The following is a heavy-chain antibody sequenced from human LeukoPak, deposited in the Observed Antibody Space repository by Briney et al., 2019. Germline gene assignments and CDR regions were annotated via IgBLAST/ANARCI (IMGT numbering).Heavy chain of an antibody. CDR3: ARELTDGSGGNPVDY. CDR2: INPNSGGT. J-gene: IGHJ4*02. D-gene: IGHD3-10*01. CDR1: GYTFTDYF. Sequence: GASVKVSCKASGYTFTDYFMHWVRQAPGQGLDWMGWINPNSGGTNYAQKFQGRVTMTRDTSINTAYMDLTGLTSDDTAIYYCARELTDGSGGNPVDYWGQGTLVTVSS. V-gene: IGHV1-2*02.